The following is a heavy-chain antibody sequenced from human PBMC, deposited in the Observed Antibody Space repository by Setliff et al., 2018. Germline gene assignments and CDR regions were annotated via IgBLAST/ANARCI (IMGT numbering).Heavy chain of an antibody. CDR3: ARDSGHYYGSDYFDY. CDR1: GFTFSSYG. D-gene: IGHD3-10*01. V-gene: IGHV3-33*08. J-gene: IGHJ4*02. Sequence: PGGSLRLSCAASGFTFSSYGMHWVRQAPGKGLEWVAVIWYDGSNKYYADSVKGRFTISRDNAKNSLYLQMNSLRAEDTAVYYCARDSGHYYGSDYFDYWGQGTLVTVSS. CDR2: IWYDGSNK.